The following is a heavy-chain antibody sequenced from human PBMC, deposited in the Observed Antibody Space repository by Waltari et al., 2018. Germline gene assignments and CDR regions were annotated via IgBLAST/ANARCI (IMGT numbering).Heavy chain of an antibody. CDR1: GAPASNVY. CDR2: LYRSGTT. CDR3: ARESRAARIDS. D-gene: IGHD6-13*01. Sequence: QVQLQESGPGLVKPSETLSLTCIVSGAPASNVYWSWIRQPAGKGLEWIGRLYRSGTTNYSPSLRSRVTLSLDTSKNQFSLNLTSVIAADTAVYYCARESRAARIDSWGQGILVTVAS. V-gene: IGHV4-4*07. J-gene: IGHJ4*02.